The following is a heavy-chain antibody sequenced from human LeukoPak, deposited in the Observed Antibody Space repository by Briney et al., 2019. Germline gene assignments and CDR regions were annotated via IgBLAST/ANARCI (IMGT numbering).Heavy chain of an antibody. CDR3: ARDSVDGSGTYYNDSPDY. V-gene: IGHV1-18*01. J-gene: IGHJ4*02. Sequence: ASVKVSCKASGYTFSSYGISWVRQAPGQGLEWMGWISAYNGNTDYAQNLRGRLIMTTDTSTSTAYMELRSLRSDDAAVYYCARDSVDGSGTYYNDSPDYWGQGTLVTVSS. CDR2: ISAYNGNT. D-gene: IGHD3-10*01. CDR1: GYTFSSYG.